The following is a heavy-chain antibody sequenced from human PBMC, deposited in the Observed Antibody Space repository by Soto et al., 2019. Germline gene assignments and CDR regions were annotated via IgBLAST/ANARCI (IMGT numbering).Heavy chain of an antibody. Sequence: QVQLVQSGAEVKKPGASVKVSCKASGYTFINYAMHWVRQAPGQRLEWMGWINAGNGNTKYSQNFQGRVTITRDTYESTDYKELSSLRSEDTAVYYCARDGDLGGYSYGLIDYWGQGSLVTVSS. CDR2: INAGNGNT. V-gene: IGHV1-3*01. CDR1: GYTFINYA. J-gene: IGHJ4*02. D-gene: IGHD5-18*01. CDR3: ARDGDLGGYSYGLIDY.